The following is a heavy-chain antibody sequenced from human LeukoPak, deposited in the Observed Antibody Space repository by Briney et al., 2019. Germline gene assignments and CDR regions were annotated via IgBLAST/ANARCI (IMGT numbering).Heavy chain of an antibody. CDR1: GYTFTSYD. J-gene: IGHJ6*03. CDR3: ARETWIQLWSYYYYYMDV. CDR2: MNPNSGNT. D-gene: IGHD5-18*01. V-gene: IGHV1-8*01. Sequence: ASVKVSCKASGYTFTSYDINWVRQATGQGLEWMGWMNPNSGNTGYAQKFQGRVTMTRNTSISTAYMELSSLRSEDTAVYYCARETWIQLWSYYYYYMDVWGKGTTVTISS.